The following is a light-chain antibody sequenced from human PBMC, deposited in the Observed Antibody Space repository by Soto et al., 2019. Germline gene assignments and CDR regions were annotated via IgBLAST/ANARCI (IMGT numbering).Light chain of an antibody. Sequence: EIVLTQSPATLSLSPGERATLSCRASQSVSSYLAWYQQKPGQAPRLLIYDASNRATGIPARFSGSGSGTDLTLTISRLENEALHVYYCQQSSNWLTVGGGTKVDSK. J-gene: IGKJ4*01. V-gene: IGKV3-11*01. CDR2: DAS. CDR3: QQSSNWLT. CDR1: QSVSSY.